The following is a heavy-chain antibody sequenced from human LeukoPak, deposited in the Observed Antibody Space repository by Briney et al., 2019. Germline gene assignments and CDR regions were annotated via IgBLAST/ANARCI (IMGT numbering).Heavy chain of an antibody. J-gene: IGHJ4*02. D-gene: IGHD6-13*01. CDR3: ARRGHGSSWYYFDY. CDR1: GYSITSYW. V-gene: IGHV5-51*01. CDR2: IYLGGSDS. Sequence: GESLKISFKASGYSITSYWIGWVRQMPGKGLAWMGNIYLGGSDSRYRPSFQGQVTISADKSISTAYLQWSSLKASDTAIYYCARRGHGSSWYYFDYWGQGTLVTVSS.